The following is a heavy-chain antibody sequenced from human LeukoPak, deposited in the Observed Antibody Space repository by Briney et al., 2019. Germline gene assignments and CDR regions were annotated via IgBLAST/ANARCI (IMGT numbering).Heavy chain of an antibody. Sequence: GGSLRLSRAASGFTFDDYAMHWVRKAPGKGLEGVSGISWNSGSIGYADSVKGRFTISRDNAKNSLYLQMNSPRTEDTALYYCAKDAKRRRDGSSFDYWGQGTLVTVLS. D-gene: IGHD5-24*01. CDR2: ISWNSGSI. CDR3: AKDAKRRRDGSSFDY. V-gene: IGHV3-9*01. J-gene: IGHJ4*02. CDR1: GFTFDDYA.